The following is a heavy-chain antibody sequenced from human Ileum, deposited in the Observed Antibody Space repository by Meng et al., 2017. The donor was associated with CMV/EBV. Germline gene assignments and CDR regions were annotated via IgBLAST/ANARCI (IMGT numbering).Heavy chain of an antibody. CDR1: GGAISGGDYY. CDR3: AREVTAGPDWYFDL. Sequence: SGGAISGGDYYWSWIRQAPGKGLEWIGFMYYSGSTQYNPALKRRAAISVDPFKNHFSLKLSSVTAADTAVYFCAREVTAGPDWYFDLWGRGFLVTVSS. J-gene: IGHJ2*01. D-gene: IGHD2-21*02. CDR2: MYYSGST. V-gene: IGHV4-30-4*08.